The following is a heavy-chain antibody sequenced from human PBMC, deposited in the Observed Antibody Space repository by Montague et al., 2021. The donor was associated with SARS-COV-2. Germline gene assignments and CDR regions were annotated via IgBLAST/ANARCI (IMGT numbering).Heavy chain of an antibody. CDR3: AKGREEAEWLLLITYYYGMDV. J-gene: IGHJ6*02. CDR1: GFTFSRYA. D-gene: IGHD3-3*01. Sequence: SLRLSCAASGFTFSRYAMSWVRQAPGKGLEWVSAISGTGGSTYYADSVKGRFTISRDNSKNTLYLQMNSLRAEDTAVYYCAKGREEAEWLLLITYYYGMDVWGQGTTVTVSS. V-gene: IGHV3-23*01. CDR2: ISGTGGST.